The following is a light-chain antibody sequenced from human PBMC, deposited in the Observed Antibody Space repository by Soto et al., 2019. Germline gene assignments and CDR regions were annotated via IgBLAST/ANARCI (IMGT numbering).Light chain of an antibody. V-gene: IGKV3-15*01. CDR1: QSVNSN. Sequence: EIVMTQSPATLSVSPGERATLSCRASQSVNSNLAWYQQKPGQAPRLLIYGASTRATGIPARFSGSGSGTEFTLTISSLQSEDFAVYYCQHYNNLWTFGQGTKVDIK. CDR3: QHYNNLWT. CDR2: GAS. J-gene: IGKJ1*01.